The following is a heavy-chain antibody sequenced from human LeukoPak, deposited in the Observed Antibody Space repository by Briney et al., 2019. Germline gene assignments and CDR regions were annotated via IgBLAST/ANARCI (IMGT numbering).Heavy chain of an antibody. CDR3: ARGPYSGSLYASDQNFDY. J-gene: IGHJ4*02. CDR2: INPNSGGT. CDR1: GYTFTGYY. Sequence: ASVKVSCKASGYTFTGYYMHWVRQAPGQGLEWMGWINPNSGGTNYAQKFQGRVTMTRDTSISTAYMELSRLRSDDTAVYYCARGPYSGSLYASDQNFDYWGQGTLVTVSS. D-gene: IGHD1-26*01. V-gene: IGHV1-2*02.